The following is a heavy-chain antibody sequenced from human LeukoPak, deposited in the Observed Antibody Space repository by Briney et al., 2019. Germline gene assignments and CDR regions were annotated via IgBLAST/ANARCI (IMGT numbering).Heavy chain of an antibody. J-gene: IGHJ4*02. CDR2: IWYDGSNK. V-gene: IGHV3-33*06. Sequence: GRSLRLSCAASGFTFSSYGMHWVRQAPGKGLEGVAVIWYDGSNKYYADSVKGRFTISRDNSKNTLYLQMNSLRAEDTAVYYCAKGLYYDFWSGYYGPSFDYWGQGTLVTVSS. CDR3: AKGLYYDFWSGYYGPSFDY. CDR1: GFTFSSYG. D-gene: IGHD3-3*01.